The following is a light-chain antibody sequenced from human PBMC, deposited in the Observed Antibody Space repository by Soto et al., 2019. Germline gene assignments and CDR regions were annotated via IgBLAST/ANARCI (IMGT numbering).Light chain of an antibody. J-gene: IGKJ2*01. V-gene: IGKV1-39*01. Sequence: DIQMTQSASALSASVGDRVTITCRASPSISSNLNLHQQKPGKAPKVLIYAASSLQSGVPSRFSGSGSGTDFTLTISRLQPEDCSTYNCQQSYSIPYTFGKGTKLAIK. CDR3: QQSYSIPYT. CDR2: AAS. CDR1: PSISSN.